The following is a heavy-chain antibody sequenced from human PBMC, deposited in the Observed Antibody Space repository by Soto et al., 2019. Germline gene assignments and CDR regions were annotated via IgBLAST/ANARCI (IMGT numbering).Heavy chain of an antibody. D-gene: IGHD2-2*01. CDR1: GVTFSSYW. CDR2: INSDGSST. J-gene: IGHJ6*02. Sequence: GGSLRLSCAASGVTFSSYWMHWVRQAPGKGLVWVSRINSDGSSTSYADSVKGRFTISRDNAKNTLYLQMNSLRAEDTAVYYCASPLLGYCSSTSCRTPHYYYGMDVWGQGTTVTVSS. CDR3: ASPLLGYCSSTSCRTPHYYYGMDV. V-gene: IGHV3-74*01.